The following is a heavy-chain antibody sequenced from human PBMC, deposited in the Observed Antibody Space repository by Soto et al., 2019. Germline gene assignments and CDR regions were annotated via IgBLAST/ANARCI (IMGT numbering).Heavy chain of an antibody. Sequence: QVQLVESGGGVVQPGRSLRLSCAASGFTFSSYGMHWVRQAPGKGLEWVAVIWYDGSNKYYADSVKGRFTISRDNSKNTLYLQMNSLRAEDTAVYYCAREKSARARKNIAARHAGNPLDYWGQGTLVTVSS. V-gene: IGHV3-33*01. D-gene: IGHD6-6*01. CDR1: GFTFSSYG. J-gene: IGHJ4*02. CDR2: IWYDGSNK. CDR3: AREKSARARKNIAARHAGNPLDY.